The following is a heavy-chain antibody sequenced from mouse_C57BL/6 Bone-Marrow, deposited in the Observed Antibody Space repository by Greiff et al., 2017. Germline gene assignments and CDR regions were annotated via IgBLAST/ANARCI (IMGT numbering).Heavy chain of an antibody. J-gene: IGHJ2*01. CDR1: GYTFTSYW. D-gene: IGHD1-1*01. Sequence: QVQLQQPGAELVKPGASVKLSCKASGYTFTSYWMHWVKQRPGQGLEWIGMIHPNSGSTNYNEKFKSKATLTVDKSSSTSYMQHSSLTAEDSGVYYCARGAPSVEGYFDYWGQGTTLTVSS. CDR3: ARGAPSVEGYFDY. CDR2: IHPNSGST. V-gene: IGHV1-64*01.